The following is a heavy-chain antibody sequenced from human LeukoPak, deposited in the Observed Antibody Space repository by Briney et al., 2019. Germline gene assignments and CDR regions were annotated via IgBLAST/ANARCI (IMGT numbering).Heavy chain of an antibody. CDR3: ARDDPGYSFDS. J-gene: IGHJ4*02. CDR1: GFSFISYE. Sequence: GGSLRLSCAASGFSFISYEMNWVRQAPGKGLEWVSCISTSGNTIYYADSVKGRFTVSRDNARNSLFLQLSSLRAEDTAVYYCARDDPGYSFDSWGQGTLVTVSS. D-gene: IGHD5-18*01. CDR2: ISTSGNTI. V-gene: IGHV3-48*03.